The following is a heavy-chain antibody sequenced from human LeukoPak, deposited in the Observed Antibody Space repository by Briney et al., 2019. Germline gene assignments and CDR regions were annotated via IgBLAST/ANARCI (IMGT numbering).Heavy chain of an antibody. CDR2: IIPMQGTP. CDR3: ARESVAGGFEY. D-gene: IGHD6-19*01. Sequence: SVKVSCKASGGTFSSYNFIWVRQAPGQGLEWMGGIIPMQGTPNYAQKFQDRVTISADKSTATVYMALSSLRYEDTAMYYCARESVAGGFEYWGQGTLVTVSS. V-gene: IGHV1-69*08. CDR1: GGTFSSYN. J-gene: IGHJ4*02.